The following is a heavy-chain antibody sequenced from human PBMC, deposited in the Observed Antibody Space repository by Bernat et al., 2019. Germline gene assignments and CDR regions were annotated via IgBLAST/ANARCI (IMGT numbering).Heavy chain of an antibody. CDR3: ARDYCSGGNCCSRAPSYYYGMDV. CDR1: GFTFSTYN. CDR2: ISISNNYI. J-gene: IGHJ6*02. V-gene: IGHV3-21*01. Sequence: VQLVESGGGLVKPGGSLRLSCAASGFTFSTYNMNWVRQAPGKGLEWVSSISISNNYIYYADSVKGRFTISRDNANNSLYLQMNSLRAEDTAIYYCARDYCSGGNCCSRAPSYYYGMDVWGQGTTVTVSS. D-gene: IGHD2-15*01.